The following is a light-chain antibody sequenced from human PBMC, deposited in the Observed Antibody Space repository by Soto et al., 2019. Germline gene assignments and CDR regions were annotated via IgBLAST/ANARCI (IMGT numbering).Light chain of an antibody. CDR1: QGISSY. CDR3: QQYYSYPLT. J-gene: IGKJ1*01. V-gene: IGKV1-8*01. CDR2: AAS. Sequence: AIRMTQSPSSFSASTGDRVTITCRASQGISSYLAWYQQKPGKAPKLLIYAASTLQSGVPSRFSGSGSGTDFTLTISCLQTEDFATYSCQQYYSYPLTFGLGTKVDIK.